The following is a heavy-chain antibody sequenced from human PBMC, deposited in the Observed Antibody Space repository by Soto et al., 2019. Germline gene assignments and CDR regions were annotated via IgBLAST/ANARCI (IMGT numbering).Heavy chain of an antibody. CDR2: IYYSGST. CDR1: GGSISSGAYY. CDR3: AREVVEMATNYGMDV. Sequence: PSETLSLTCTVSGGSISSGAYYWSWIRQHPGKGLEWIGYIYYSGSTYYNPSLKSRVTMSVDTSKNQFSLKLSSVTAADTAVYYCAREVVEMATNYGMDVWDQGTTVTVS. D-gene: IGHD5-12*01. V-gene: IGHV4-31*03. J-gene: IGHJ6*02.